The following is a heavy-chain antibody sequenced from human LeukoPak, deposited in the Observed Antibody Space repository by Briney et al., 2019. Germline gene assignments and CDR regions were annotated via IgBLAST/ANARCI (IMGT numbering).Heavy chain of an antibody. J-gene: IGHJ4*02. CDR3: ARDSLKSQMYSSDWYGDY. CDR2: INAGNGNT. V-gene: IGHV1-3*01. Sequence: ASVKVSCKASGYTFTSYAMHWVRQAPGQRLEWMGWINAGNGNTKYSQKFQGRVTITRDTSASTAYMELSSLRSEDTAVYYCARDSLKSQMYSSDWYGDYWGQGTLVTVSS. CDR1: GYTFTSYA. D-gene: IGHD6-19*01.